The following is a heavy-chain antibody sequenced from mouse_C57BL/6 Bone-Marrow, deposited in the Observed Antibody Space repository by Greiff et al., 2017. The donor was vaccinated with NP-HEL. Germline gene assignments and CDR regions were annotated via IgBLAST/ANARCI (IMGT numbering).Heavy chain of an antibody. D-gene: IGHD2-5*01. CDR1: GFTFSDYY. CDR3: AREAYYSSYLDY. Sequence: EVMLVESEGGLVQPGSSMKLSCTASGFTFSDYYMAWVRQVPEQGLEWVANINYDGSSTYYLDSLKSRFIISRDNATNILYLQMSSLKSEDTATYYGAREAYYSSYLDYWGQGTTLTVSS. V-gene: IGHV5-16*01. J-gene: IGHJ2*01. CDR2: INYDGSST.